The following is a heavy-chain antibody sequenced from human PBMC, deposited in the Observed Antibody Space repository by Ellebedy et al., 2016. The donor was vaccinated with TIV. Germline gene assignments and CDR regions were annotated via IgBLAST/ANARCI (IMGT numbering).Heavy chain of an antibody. J-gene: IGHJ3*02. CDR3: ARSGCGGDCYSEAFDI. CDR2: IYSGGNT. CDR1: EFTVSSDY. V-gene: IGHV3-53*01. Sequence: GGSLRLSCAASEFTVSSDYMSWVRQAPGKGLEWVSSIYSGGNTYYADSVKGRFTISRDDSKNTLYLQMNSLRAEDTAVYYCARSGCGGDCYSEAFDIWGQGTMVTVSS. D-gene: IGHD2-21*02.